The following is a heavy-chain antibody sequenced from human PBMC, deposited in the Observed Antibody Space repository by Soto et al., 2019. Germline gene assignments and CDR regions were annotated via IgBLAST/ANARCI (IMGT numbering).Heavy chain of an antibody. CDR3: ARMDGDYNYYAMDV. CDR2: FFSDAER. CDR1: GFSLNNPRMG. V-gene: IGHV2-26*01. D-gene: IGHD4-17*01. J-gene: IGHJ6*02. Sequence: QVTLKESGPVLVKPTETLTLTCTVSGFSLNNPRMGVSWIRQPPGKPLEWLAHFFSDAERSYSASMQSRLTMSTDTSGSPVVLNMTNMDPVDTATYFCARMDGDYNYYAMDVWGQGTTVTVSS.